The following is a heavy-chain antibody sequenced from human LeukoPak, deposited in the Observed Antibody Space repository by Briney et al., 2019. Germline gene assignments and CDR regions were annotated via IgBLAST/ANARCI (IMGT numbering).Heavy chain of an antibody. Sequence: SETLSLTCTVSGGSTSSYYWSWIRQPPGKGLEWIGYIYYSGSTNYNPSLKSRVTISVDTSKNQFSLKLSSVTAADTAVYYCAREIYGGNSGGFDYWGQGTLVTVAS. D-gene: IGHD4-23*01. V-gene: IGHV4-59*01. CDR3: AREIYGGNSGGFDY. CDR1: GGSTSSYY. J-gene: IGHJ4*02. CDR2: IYYSGST.